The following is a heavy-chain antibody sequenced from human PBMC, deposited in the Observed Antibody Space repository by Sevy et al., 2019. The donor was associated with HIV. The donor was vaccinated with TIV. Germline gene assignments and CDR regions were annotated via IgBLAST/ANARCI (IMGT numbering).Heavy chain of an antibody. J-gene: IGHJ5*02. CDR2: IITKNHGGTP. V-gene: IGHV3-49*04. D-gene: IGHD3-10*01. CDR3: ARHAREAWRGSGVYYNVTDGFEP. Sequence: GGSLRLSCTGSGFNIADYYMTWVRQAPGKGLDWVGFIITKNHGGTPEYGATVKGSFTISRDDSKNTIFRQMHSLKTEDTGIYYCARHAREAWRGSGVYYNVTDGFEPWGQGTLVTVSS. CDR1: GFNIADYY.